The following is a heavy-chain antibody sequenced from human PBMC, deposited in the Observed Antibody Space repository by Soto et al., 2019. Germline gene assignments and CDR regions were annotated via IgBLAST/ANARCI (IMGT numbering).Heavy chain of an antibody. D-gene: IGHD3-22*01. J-gene: IGHJ4*02. CDR3: ARDRLRGYDSSGFYS. CDR2: INPSDGNR. V-gene: IGHV1-18*01. CDR1: GGNVSIYG. Sequence: SYQTSGGNVSIYGINWLQQITEQGLEWMGWINPSDGNRNFAQKFEDRVTMTTATSTNTVFLELRSLKSDDTAIYYCARDRLRGYDSSGFYSWGQGTMVTAPQ.